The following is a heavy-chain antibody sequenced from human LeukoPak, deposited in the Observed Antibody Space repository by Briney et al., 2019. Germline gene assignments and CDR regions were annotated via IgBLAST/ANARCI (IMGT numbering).Heavy chain of an antibody. CDR3: ARAGNPGGNFASYGDYSDRGSWFDP. D-gene: IGHD4-17*01. V-gene: IGHV4-38-2*02. CDR1: GYSISSGYY. Sequence: PSETLSLTXTVPGYSISSGYYWGWIRQPPGKGLERIGSIYHSGSTYYNPSLKSRVTISVDTSKNQFSLKLSSVTAADTAVYYCARAGNPGGNFASYGDYSDRGSWFDPWGQGTLVTVSS. J-gene: IGHJ5*02. CDR2: IYHSGST.